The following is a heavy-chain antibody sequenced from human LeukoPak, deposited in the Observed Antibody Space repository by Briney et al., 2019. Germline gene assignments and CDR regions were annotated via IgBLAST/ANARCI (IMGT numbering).Heavy chain of an antibody. Sequence: ASVKVSCKASGYTFTGYYMHWVRQAPGQGLEWMGWINPNSGGTNYAQKFQGRVTMTRDTSISTAYMELSRLRSDDTAVYYCARELDGYRDAFDIWGQGTMVTVSS. J-gene: IGHJ3*02. D-gene: IGHD5-24*01. CDR1: GYTFTGYY. CDR3: ARELDGYRDAFDI. CDR2: INPNSGGT. V-gene: IGHV1-2*02.